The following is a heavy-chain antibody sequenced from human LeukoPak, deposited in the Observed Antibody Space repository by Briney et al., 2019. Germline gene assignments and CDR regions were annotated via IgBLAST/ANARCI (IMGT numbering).Heavy chain of an antibody. Sequence: GGSLRLSCAASGFTFSSYSMNWDRQAPGKGLEWVSYISSSSSTIYYADSVKGRFTISRDNAKNSLYLQMNSLRAEDTAVYYCARERYYAPGWYFDLWGRGTLVTVSS. J-gene: IGHJ2*01. CDR3: ARERYYAPGWYFDL. D-gene: IGHD3-10*01. CDR2: ISSSSSTI. CDR1: GFTFSSYS. V-gene: IGHV3-48*04.